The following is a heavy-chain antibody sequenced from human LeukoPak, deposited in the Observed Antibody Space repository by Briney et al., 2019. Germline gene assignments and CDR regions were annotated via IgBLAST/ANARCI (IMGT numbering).Heavy chain of an antibody. CDR2: ISAYNGNT. CDR3: ARVYCSSTSCTYYFDY. J-gene: IGHJ4*02. V-gene: IGHV1-18*01. D-gene: IGHD2-2*01. CDR1: GYTFTSYG. Sequence: ASVKVSCKASGYTFTSYGISWVRQAPGQGLEWMGWISAYNGNTNYAQKLQGRVTTTTDTSTSTAYMELSSLRSEDTAVYYCARVYCSSTSCTYYFDYWGQGTLVTVSS.